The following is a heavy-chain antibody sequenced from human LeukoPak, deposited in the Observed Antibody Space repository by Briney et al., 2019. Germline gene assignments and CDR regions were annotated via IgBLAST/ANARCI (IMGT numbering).Heavy chain of an antibody. CDR3: ARYGADRSSHLYPYAFDI. D-gene: IGHD6-6*01. CDR2: IYYSGST. Sequence: SQTLSLTCTVSGGSISSGDYYWSWIRQPPGKSLEWIGYIYYSGSTYYNPSLKSRVTISVDTSRNQFSLKLSSVTAADSAVNYRARYGADRSSHLYPYAFDIWGQGTMVTVSS. V-gene: IGHV4-30-4*08. CDR1: GGSISSGDYY. J-gene: IGHJ3*02.